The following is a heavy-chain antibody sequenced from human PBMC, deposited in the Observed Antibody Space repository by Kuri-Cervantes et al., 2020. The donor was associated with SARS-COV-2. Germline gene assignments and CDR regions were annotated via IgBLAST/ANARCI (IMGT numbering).Heavy chain of an antibody. Sequence: GGSLRLSCAASGFTFSSYGMHWVRQAPGKGLEWVALIHYDGTNTYYAVSVRGRFTISRDNLNNILYLHMNSLRTEDTAVYFCAKDLRTPGAGPDYWGRGTLVTVSS. CDR2: IHYDGTNT. CDR3: AKDLRTPGAGPDY. J-gene: IGHJ4*02. V-gene: IGHV3-30*02. CDR1: GFTFSSYG. D-gene: IGHD2-8*02.